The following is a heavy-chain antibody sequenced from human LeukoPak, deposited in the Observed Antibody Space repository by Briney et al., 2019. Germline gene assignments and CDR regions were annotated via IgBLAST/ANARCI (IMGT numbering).Heavy chain of an antibody. D-gene: IGHD2-15*01. CDR2: ISDTGNT. Sequence: GSLRLSCAASAFTFSIYAMSWVRQAPGKGLEWVSAISDTGNTYHADSVKGRFTISRDSSKNTLFLQMNRLRPEDAAVYYCAKAPVTTCRGAFCYPFDYWGLGTLVTVSS. J-gene: IGHJ4*02. V-gene: IGHV3-23*01. CDR1: AFTFSIYA. CDR3: AKAPVTTCRGAFCYPFDY.